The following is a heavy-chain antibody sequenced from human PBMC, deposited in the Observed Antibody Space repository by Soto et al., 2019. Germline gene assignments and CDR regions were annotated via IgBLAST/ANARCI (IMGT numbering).Heavy chain of an antibody. V-gene: IGHV4-4*02. D-gene: IGHD2-21*02. CDR1: GGSITRSYW. CDR3: AREPASGNGLFFDL. J-gene: IGHJ4*02. CDR2: ISEAGDT. Sequence: QVQLQESGPGLVKPSETLSLTCAVSGGSITRSYWWSWVRQSPGKGLEWIGEISEAGDTNYNPSFKGRATISLNKSKNQISLELISVAATDTAVYHCAREPASGNGLFFDLWGQGTLVTVSS.